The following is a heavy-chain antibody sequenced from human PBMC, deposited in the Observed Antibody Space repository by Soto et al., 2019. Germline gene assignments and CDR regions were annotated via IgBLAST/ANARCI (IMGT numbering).Heavy chain of an antibody. CDR1: GYSFATYW. Sequence: PGESLKISCKASGYSFATYWISWVRQVPGKGLEWMGRIDPSDSYTNYSPSFQGHVTISADKSISTAYLHWSSLKASDTAIYYCARVETYYYDSSGYYYDYWGQGTQVTAPQ. CDR2: IDPSDSYT. D-gene: IGHD3-22*01. V-gene: IGHV5-10-1*01. J-gene: IGHJ4*02. CDR3: ARVETYYYDSSGYYYDY.